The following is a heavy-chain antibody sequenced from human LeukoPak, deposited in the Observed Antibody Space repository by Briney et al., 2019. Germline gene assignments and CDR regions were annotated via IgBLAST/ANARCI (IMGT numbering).Heavy chain of an antibody. V-gene: IGHV4-59*01. Sequence: SETLSLTCTVSGGSISSYYWSWIRQPPGKGLEWIGYIYYSGSTNYNPSLKSRVTISVDTSKNQFSLKLSSVTAADTAVYYCARGWGDGVDLGYWGQGTLVTVSS. J-gene: IGHJ4*02. CDR3: ARGWGDGVDLGY. CDR2: IYYSGST. CDR1: GGSISSYY. D-gene: IGHD2-8*01.